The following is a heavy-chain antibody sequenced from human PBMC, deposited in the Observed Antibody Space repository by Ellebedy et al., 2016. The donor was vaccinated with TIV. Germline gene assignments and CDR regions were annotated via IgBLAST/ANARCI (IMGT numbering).Heavy chain of an antibody. CDR2: IYHSGST. Sequence: GSLRLXXAVSGGSISSSNWWSWVRQPPGKGLEWIGEIYHSGSTNYNPSLKSRVTISVDKSKNQFSLKLSSVTAADTAVYYCAKGDYGDYPHDAFDIWGQGTMVTVSS. D-gene: IGHD4-17*01. J-gene: IGHJ3*02. V-gene: IGHV4-4*02. CDR3: AKGDYGDYPHDAFDI. CDR1: GGSISSSNW.